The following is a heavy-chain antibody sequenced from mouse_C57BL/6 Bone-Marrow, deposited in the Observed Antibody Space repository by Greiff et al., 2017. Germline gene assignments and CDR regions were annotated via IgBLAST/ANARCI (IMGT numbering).Heavy chain of an antibody. CDR1: GYTFTSYW. Sequence: QIQLQQPGAELVMPGASVKLSCKASGYTFTSYWMHWVKQRPGKGLEWIGEIDPSDSYTNYNQKFKGKSTLTVYKSSSTAYMQLSSLTSEDSAVYYCARRGDYYGSSYWYCDVWGTGTTVTVSS. CDR2: IDPSDSYT. V-gene: IGHV1-69*01. J-gene: IGHJ1*03. D-gene: IGHD1-1*01. CDR3: ARRGDYYGSSYWYCDV.